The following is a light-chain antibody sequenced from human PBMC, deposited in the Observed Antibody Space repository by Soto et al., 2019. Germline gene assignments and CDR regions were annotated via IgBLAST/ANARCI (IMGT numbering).Light chain of an antibody. CDR2: EVP. V-gene: IGLV2-14*03. CDR3: NSYTTSSTLV. J-gene: IGLJ1*01. Sequence: QSALTQPASVSGSPGQSITISCTGTSSDVGGYNFVSWDQQHTGTAPTLMIDEVPRRPSGVSNRFSGSKSGNTASLTISGLQAEDEADYYCNSYTTSSTLVFGTGTKVTVL. CDR1: SSDVGGYNF.